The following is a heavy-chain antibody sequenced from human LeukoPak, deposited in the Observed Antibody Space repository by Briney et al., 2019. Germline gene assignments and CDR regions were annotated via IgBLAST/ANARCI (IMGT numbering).Heavy chain of an antibody. V-gene: IGHV3-53*01. CDR2: IYSGGST. D-gene: IGHD3-22*01. J-gene: IGHJ3*02. Sequence: GGSLGLSCAASGFTVSSNYMSWVRQAPGKGLEWVSVIYSGGSTYYADSVKGRFTISRDNSKNTLYLQMNSLRAEDTAVYYCARDRGHYDSSGYPIWGQGTMVTVSS. CDR1: GFTVSSNY. CDR3: ARDRGHYDSSGYPI.